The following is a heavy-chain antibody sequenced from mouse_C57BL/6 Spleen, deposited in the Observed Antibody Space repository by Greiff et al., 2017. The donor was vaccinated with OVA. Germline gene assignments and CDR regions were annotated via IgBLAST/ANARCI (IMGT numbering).Heavy chain of an antibody. CDR1: GYTFTSYW. D-gene: IGHD1-1*01. CDR3: AREEAVVAPYYAMDY. V-gene: IGHV1-53*01. CDR2: INPSNGGT. J-gene: IGHJ4*01. Sequence: QVQLQQPGTELVKPGASVTLSCKASGYTFTSYWMHWVKQRPGQGLEWIGNINPSNGGTNYNEKFKSKATLTVDKSSSTAYMQLSSLTSEDSAVYYCAREEAVVAPYYAMDYWGQGTSVTVSS.